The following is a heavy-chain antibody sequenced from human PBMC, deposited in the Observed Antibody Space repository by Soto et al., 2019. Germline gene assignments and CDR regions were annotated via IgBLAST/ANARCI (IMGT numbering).Heavy chain of an antibody. D-gene: IGHD6-13*01. CDR1: GYTFTSYG. J-gene: IGHJ5*02. CDR2: ISAYNGNT. Sequence: ASVKVSCKASGYTFTSYGISWVRQAPGQGLEWMGWISAYNGNTNYAQKLQGRVTMTTDTSTSTAYMELRSLRSDDTAVYYCARGDSSRWYWNWFDTWGQGTLVTVSS. CDR3: ARGDSSRWYWNWFDT. V-gene: IGHV1-18*01.